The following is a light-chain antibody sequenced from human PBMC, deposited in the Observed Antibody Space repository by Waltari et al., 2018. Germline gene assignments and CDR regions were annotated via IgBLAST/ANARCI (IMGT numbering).Light chain of an antibody. CDR3: QQRSKWPPIT. CDR2: DAS. J-gene: IGKJ5*01. V-gene: IGKV3-11*01. CDR1: QSVSNY. Sequence: EIVLTQSPATLSLSTGERATLSCRASQSVSNYLAWYQQKPGQAPRLLIYDASNRAIGIPARFSGSGSGTDFTLTISKLEPEDFAVYYCQQRSKWPPITFGQGTRLEIK.